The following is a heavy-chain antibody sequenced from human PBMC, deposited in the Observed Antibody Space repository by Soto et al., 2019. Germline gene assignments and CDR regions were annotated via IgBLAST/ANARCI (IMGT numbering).Heavy chain of an antibody. Sequence: PSETLSLTCAVSGGSISSGGYSWSWIRQPPGKGLEWIGYIYHSGSTYYNPSLKSRVTISVDRSKNQFSLKLSSVTAADTAVYYCAGGIAARPLGYWGQGTLLTVSS. CDR3: AGGIAARPLGY. CDR1: GGSISSGGYS. V-gene: IGHV4-30-2*01. J-gene: IGHJ4*02. CDR2: IYHSGST. D-gene: IGHD6-6*01.